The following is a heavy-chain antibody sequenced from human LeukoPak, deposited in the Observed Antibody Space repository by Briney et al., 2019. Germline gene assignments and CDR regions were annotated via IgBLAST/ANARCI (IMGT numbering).Heavy chain of an antibody. Sequence: PSQTLSLTCTVSGGSISSGGYYWSWIRQPPGKGLEWIGYIYHSGSTYYNPSLKSRVTISVDRSKNQFSLKLSSVTAADTAVYYCARDPIPPLDAFDIWGQGTMVTVSS. CDR3: ARDPIPPLDAFDI. CDR1: GGSISSGGYY. J-gene: IGHJ3*02. V-gene: IGHV4-30-2*01. CDR2: IYHSGST.